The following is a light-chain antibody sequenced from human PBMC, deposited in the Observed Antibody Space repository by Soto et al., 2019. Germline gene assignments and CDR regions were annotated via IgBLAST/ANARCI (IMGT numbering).Light chain of an antibody. J-gene: IGKJ1*01. CDR1: QSISTW. Sequence: DIQMTQSPSTLSASVGDRVTITCRASQSISTWLAWYQQKPGKAPKLLIYEASILESAVTSRFSGSGSGTEYTLTISSLQHDDFATYISQQYYSYSWTFGQRHKVEIK. V-gene: IGKV1-5*03. CDR3: QQYYSYSWT. CDR2: EAS.